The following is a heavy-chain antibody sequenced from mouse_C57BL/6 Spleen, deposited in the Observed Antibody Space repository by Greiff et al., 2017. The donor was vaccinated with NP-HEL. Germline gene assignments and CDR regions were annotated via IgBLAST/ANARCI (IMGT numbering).Heavy chain of an antibody. V-gene: IGHV1-80*01. CDR3: ARPYYYGSSLSWFAY. CDR1: GYAFSSYW. Sequence: QVQLQQSGAELVKPGASVKISCKASGYAFSSYWMNWVKQRPGKGLEWIGQIYPGDGDTNYNGKFKGKATLTADKSSSTAYMQLSSLTSEDSAVYFCARPYYYGSSLSWFAYWGQGTLVTVSA. J-gene: IGHJ3*01. CDR2: IYPGDGDT. D-gene: IGHD1-1*01.